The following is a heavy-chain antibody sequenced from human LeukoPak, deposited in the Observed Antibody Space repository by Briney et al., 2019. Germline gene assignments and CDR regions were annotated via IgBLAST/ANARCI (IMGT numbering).Heavy chain of an antibody. V-gene: IGHV1-2*02. CDR3: ASDIRGGYCSGGVDY. Sequence: ASVKVSCKASGYTFTGYYVHWVRQAPGQGLEWIGCINPNSGGTNYAQKFQGRVTMTRDTSTSTAYMELSRLRSDDTAVYYCASDIRGGYCSGGVDYWGQGTLVTVSS. J-gene: IGHJ4*02. CDR1: GYTFTGYY. CDR2: INPNSGGT. D-gene: IGHD2-2*03.